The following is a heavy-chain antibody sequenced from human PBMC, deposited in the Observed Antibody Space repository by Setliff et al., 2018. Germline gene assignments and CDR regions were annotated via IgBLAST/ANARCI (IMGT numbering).Heavy chain of an antibody. Sequence: PSETLSLTCTVSGGSISYNYWSWIRQPAGKGLQWIGRINTSGSTKYNPSLKSRVTMPVDTSKNQFSLKLSAVTAADTAVYYCARDVGGEGYFDSWGQGTLVTVSS. V-gene: IGHV4-4*07. D-gene: IGHD3-10*01. CDR3: ARDVGGEGYFDS. J-gene: IGHJ4*02. CDR1: GGSISYNY. CDR2: INTSGST.